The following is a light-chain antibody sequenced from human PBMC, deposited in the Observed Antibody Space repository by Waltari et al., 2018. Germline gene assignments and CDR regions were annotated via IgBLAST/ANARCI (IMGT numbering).Light chain of an antibody. J-gene: IGKJ2*01. CDR2: DAS. CDR3: QQYNDWPHT. V-gene: IGKV3-15*01. CDR1: QSVSRY. Sequence: EIVMTQSPATLSVSPGESVTLSCRASQSVSRYLAWYQQRPGQAPRILIYDASTRATGIPVTFSGSGSGTEFSLTISSLQSEDFAVYYCQQYNDWPHTFGQGTKLEIK.